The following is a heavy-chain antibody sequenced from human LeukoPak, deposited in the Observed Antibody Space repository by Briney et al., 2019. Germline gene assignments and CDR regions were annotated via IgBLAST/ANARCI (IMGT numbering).Heavy chain of an antibody. D-gene: IGHD6-13*01. CDR1: GFPFTSYS. CDR2: ISTSSSFI. V-gene: IGHV3-21*01. J-gene: IGHJ4*02. Sequence: PGGSLRLSCAASGFPFTSYSINWVRQVPGKGLEWVSSISTSSSFIHYADSVKGRFTISRDNAKNSLYLQMNSLRAEDTAVYYCATDLSYTSSWSDYWGQGTLVTVSS. CDR3: ATDLSYTSSWSDY.